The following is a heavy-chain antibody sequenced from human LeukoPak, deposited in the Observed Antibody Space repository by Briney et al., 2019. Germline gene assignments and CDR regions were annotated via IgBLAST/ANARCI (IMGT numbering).Heavy chain of an antibody. V-gene: IGHV4-30-2*01. Sequence: SETLSLTCAVSGGSISSGGYSWSWIRQPPGKGLEWIGYIYHSGSTYYNPSLKSRVTISVDRSKNQFSLKLSSVTAADTAVYYCARGRAAAGYYGMDVWGKGTTVTVSS. CDR1: GGSISSGGYS. CDR2: IYHSGST. D-gene: IGHD6-13*01. J-gene: IGHJ6*04. CDR3: ARGRAAAGYYGMDV.